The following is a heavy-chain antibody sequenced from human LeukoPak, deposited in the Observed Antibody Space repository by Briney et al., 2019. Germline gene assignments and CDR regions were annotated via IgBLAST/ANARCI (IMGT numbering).Heavy chain of an antibody. D-gene: IGHD3-16*02. CDR1: GYSFTSYW. J-gene: IGHJ4*02. V-gene: IGHV5-51*01. CDR2: IYPGDSDT. Sequence: GESLKISCKGSGYSFTSYWIGWVRQMPGKGLEWMGIIYPGDSDTTYSPSFQGQVTISADKSISTAYLQWSSLKASDTAMYYCARLTPSGLRLGELSPFAYWGQGTLVTVSS. CDR3: ARLTPSGLRLGELSPFAY.